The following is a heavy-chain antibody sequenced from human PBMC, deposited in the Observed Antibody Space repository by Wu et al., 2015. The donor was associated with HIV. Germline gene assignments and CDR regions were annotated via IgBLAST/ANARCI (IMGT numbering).Heavy chain of an antibody. CDR2: IIPIFTTS. V-gene: IGHV1-69*05. CDR3: ANAYGGGHHMVRGAYGMDV. CDR1: GGTFSSYA. J-gene: IGHJ6*02. D-gene: IGHD3-10*01. Sequence: QVHLVQSGAEVKKPGSSVKVSCQASGGTFSSYAINWVRQAPGQGLEWMGGIIPIFTTSNYAQKFRGRVTIITDESTNTAYMELRSLTSEDTAVYYCANAYGGGHHMVRGAYGMDVVGQGSTVTVSS.